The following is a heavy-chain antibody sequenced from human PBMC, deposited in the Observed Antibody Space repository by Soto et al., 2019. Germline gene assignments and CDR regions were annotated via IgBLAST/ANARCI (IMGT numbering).Heavy chain of an antibody. D-gene: IGHD4-17*01. V-gene: IGHV1-8*01. J-gene: IGHJ5*02. CDR3: ARGIKYGAYSRWFDP. CDR1: GYTFTSYD. Sequence: GASVKVSCKASGYTFTSYDINWVRQATGQGLEYLGWMNTNSGNTAYVQKFQGRVTMTWDTSITTAYMELSSLRSEDTAVYFCARGIKYGAYSRWFDPWGQGTLVTVSS. CDR2: MNTNSGNT.